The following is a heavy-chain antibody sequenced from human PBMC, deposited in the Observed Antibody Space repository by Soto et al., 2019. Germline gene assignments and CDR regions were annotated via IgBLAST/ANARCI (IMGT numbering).Heavy chain of an antibody. V-gene: IGHV3-7*01. CDR1: GFTFSSYW. Sequence: EVQLVESGGGLVQPGGSLRLSCAASGFTFSSYWMSWVRQAPGKGLEWVANIKQDGSEKYYVDSVKGRFTISRDNANISLYLQRNSPRAEDTAVYYCARGVAAAGGRLFDYWGQGTLVTVSS. CDR3: ARGVAAAGGRLFDY. CDR2: IKQDGSEK. D-gene: IGHD6-13*01. J-gene: IGHJ4*02.